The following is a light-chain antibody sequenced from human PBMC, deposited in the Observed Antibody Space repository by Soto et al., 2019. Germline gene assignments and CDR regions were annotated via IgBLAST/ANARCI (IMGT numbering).Light chain of an antibody. J-gene: IGKJ4*01. CDR2: GAS. V-gene: IGKV3-20*01. CDR1: QSVSSSY. CDR3: QQYNNWPPLT. Sequence: IVLTQSPGTLSLSPGERATLSCRASQSVSSSYLAWYQQKPGQAPRLLIYGASSRATGIPDRFSGSGSGTDFPLTISRLEPDDFAVYYCQQYNNWPPLTFGGGTKVEIK.